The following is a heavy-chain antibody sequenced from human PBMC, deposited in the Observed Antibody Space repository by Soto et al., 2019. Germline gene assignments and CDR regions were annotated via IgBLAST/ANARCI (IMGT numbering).Heavy chain of an antibody. CDR2: TYYRSKWYN. V-gene: IGHV6-1*01. Sequence: SQTLSLTCAISGDSVSSNSVTWNWIRHSPSRGLEWLGRTYYRSKWYNDYAVSVKSRITINPDTSKNQFSLQLNSVTPDDTAVYYCARLIGNSWLDSWGQGTLVTVSS. CDR3: ARLIGNSWLDS. J-gene: IGHJ5*01. D-gene: IGHD2-8*01. CDR1: GDSVSSNSVT.